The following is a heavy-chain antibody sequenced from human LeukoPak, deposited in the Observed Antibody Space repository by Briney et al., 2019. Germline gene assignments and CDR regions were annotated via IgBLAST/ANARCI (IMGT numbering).Heavy chain of an antibody. CDR1: GFTFNNYA. CDR2: IKRKTDGGTT. Sequence: GGSLRLSCAASGFTFNNYAMSWVRQAPGKGLEWVGRIKRKTDGGTTDYAAPVKGRFSISRDDSKTSLYLQMNNLQTEDTAVYYCTTDTRRVVVPKWGQGTLVTVSS. J-gene: IGHJ4*02. V-gene: IGHV3-15*01. D-gene: IGHD2-15*01. CDR3: TTDTRRVVVPK.